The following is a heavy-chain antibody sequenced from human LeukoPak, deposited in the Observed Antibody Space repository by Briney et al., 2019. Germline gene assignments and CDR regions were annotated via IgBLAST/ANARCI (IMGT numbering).Heavy chain of an antibody. V-gene: IGHV4-39*07. CDR3: ARDGRFPPEVLPRYFDY. J-gene: IGHJ4*02. CDR1: GASFSSSSYY. D-gene: IGHD1-26*01. CDR2: IYYSGST. Sequence: SETLSLTCTVSGASFSSSSYYWGWIRQPPGKGLEWIGNIYYSGSTYYNPSLKSRVTISVETSKNQFSLKLSSVTAADTAVYYCARDGRFPPEVLPRYFDYWGQGTLVTVSS.